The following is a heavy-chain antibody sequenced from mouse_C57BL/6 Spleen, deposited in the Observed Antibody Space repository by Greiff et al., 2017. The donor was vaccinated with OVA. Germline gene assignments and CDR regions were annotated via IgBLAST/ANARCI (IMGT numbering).Heavy chain of an antibody. D-gene: IGHD4-1*01. J-gene: IGHJ1*03. CDR3: ARTPGTRWYFDV. CDR1: GFTFSDYG. CDR2: ISSGSSTI. V-gene: IGHV5-17*01. Sequence: VKLVESGGGLVKPGGSLKLSCAASGFTFSDYGMHWVRQAPEKGLEWVAYISSGSSTIYYADTVKGRFTISRDNAKNTLFLQMTSLRSEDTAMYYCARTPGTRWYFDVWGTGTTVTVSS.